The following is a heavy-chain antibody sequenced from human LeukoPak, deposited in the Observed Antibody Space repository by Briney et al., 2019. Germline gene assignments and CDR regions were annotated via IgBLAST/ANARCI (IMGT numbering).Heavy chain of an antibody. CDR2: ISAYNDNI. D-gene: IGHD6-13*01. CDR3: ARDTARITTPGGPDY. Sequence: ASVKVSCKXSGYTFASYGISWVRQAPGQGLEWMGWISAYNDNIEYAQNLQGRVTLTTDTSTSTAYMELRSLTSDDTALYYCARDTARITTPGGPDYWGPGTLVTVSS. J-gene: IGHJ4*02. V-gene: IGHV1-18*01. CDR1: GYTFASYG.